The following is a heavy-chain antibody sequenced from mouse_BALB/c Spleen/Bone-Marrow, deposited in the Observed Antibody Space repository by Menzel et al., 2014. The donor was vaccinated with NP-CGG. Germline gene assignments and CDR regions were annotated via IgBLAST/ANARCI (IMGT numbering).Heavy chain of an antibody. J-gene: IGHJ4*01. CDR1: GFSLTSYD. Sequence: VNLVESGPGLVTPSQSLPIPCTASGFSLTSYDVHWVRQPPGKGLEWLGEIRAGGSTNYYSALMSRLSISKDNSTSKIYLKMHGVPPDYTAIYYCARGADAYYLAIDCWGQRNSVTLSS. CDR2: IRAGGST. D-gene: IGHD2-10*01. CDR3: ARGADAYYLAIDC. V-gene: IGHV2-9*02.